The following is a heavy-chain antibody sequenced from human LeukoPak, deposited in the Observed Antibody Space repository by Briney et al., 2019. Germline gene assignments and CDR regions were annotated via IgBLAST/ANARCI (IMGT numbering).Heavy chain of an antibody. Sequence: PGGSLRLSCAASGFTFSSYAMHWVRQAPGKGLEWVAVISYDGSNKYYADSLKGRFTISRDNSKNTLYLQMNSLRAEDTAVYYCARGIPYRITMIVVVITTPGMDVWGQGTTVTVSS. J-gene: IGHJ6*02. D-gene: IGHD3-22*01. CDR3: ARGIPYRITMIVVVITTPGMDV. V-gene: IGHV3-30-3*01. CDR1: GFTFSSYA. CDR2: ISYDGSNK.